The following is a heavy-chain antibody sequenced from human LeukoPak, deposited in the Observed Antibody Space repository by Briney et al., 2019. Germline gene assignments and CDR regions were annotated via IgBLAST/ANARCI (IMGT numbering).Heavy chain of an antibody. CDR2: ISSSSSTI. CDR1: GFTFSSYS. Sequence: QPGGSLRLSCAASGFTFSSYSMNWVRQAPGKGLEWVSYISSSSSTIYYADSVKGRFTISRDNAKNSLYLQMNSLRAEDTAVYYCAREIGYCSSTSCGWGYYYYGMDVWGQGTTVTVSS. J-gene: IGHJ6*02. D-gene: IGHD2-2*01. V-gene: IGHV3-48*01. CDR3: AREIGYCSSTSCGWGYYYYGMDV.